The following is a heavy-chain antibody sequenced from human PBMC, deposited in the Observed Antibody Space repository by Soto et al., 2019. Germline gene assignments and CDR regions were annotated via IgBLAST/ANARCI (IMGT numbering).Heavy chain of an antibody. CDR2: TYYRSKWFY. Sequence: SPTLSLTCDISGDSVSSRSAAWVWIRQSPSRGLEWLGRTYYRSKWFYDYAVSVKSRITISPDTPRNQFSLQLNSVTPEDSAVYYCARSISAITGDGMDVWGQGTTVTVSS. V-gene: IGHV6-1*01. D-gene: IGHD1-7*01. CDR1: GDSVSSRSAA. CDR3: ARSISAITGDGMDV. J-gene: IGHJ6*02.